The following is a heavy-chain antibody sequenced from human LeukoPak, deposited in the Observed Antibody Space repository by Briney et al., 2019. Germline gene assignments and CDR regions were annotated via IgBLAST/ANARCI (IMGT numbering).Heavy chain of an antibody. CDR1: GGSFSGYY. J-gene: IGHJ4*02. D-gene: IGHD6-6*01. CDR3: ARGKQLRRVFDY. Sequence: PSETLSLTCAVYGGSFSGYYWSWIRQPPGKGLEWIGEINHSGSTNYNPSLKSRVTISVDTSKNQFSLKLSSVTAADTAVYYCARGKQLRRVFDYWGQGTLVTVSS. V-gene: IGHV4-34*01. CDR2: INHSGST.